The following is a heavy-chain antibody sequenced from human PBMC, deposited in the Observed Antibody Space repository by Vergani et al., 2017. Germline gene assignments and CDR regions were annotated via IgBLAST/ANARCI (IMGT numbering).Heavy chain of an antibody. D-gene: IGHD2-8*01. Sequence: QVQLQESGPGLVKPSQTLSLTCTVSGGSISSGGYYWSWIRQHPGKGLEWIGYIYYSGSTYYNPSLKSRVTISVDTSKNQFSLKLSSVTAADTAVYYCARTVVPRTTSMLYYYYMDVWGKGTTVTVSS. CDR1: GGSISSGGYY. CDR3: ARTVVPRTTSMLYYYYMDV. J-gene: IGHJ6*03. CDR2: IYYSGST. V-gene: IGHV4-31*03.